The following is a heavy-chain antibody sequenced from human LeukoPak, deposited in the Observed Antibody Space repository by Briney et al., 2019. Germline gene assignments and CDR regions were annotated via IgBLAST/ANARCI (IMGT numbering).Heavy chain of an antibody. Sequence: KASETLSLTCTVSGGSISSYYWSWIRQPPGKGLEWIGYIYYSGSTNYNPSLKSRVTISVDTSKNQFSLKLSSVTAADTAVYYCARVGTRGYSYGYYYYMDVWGKGTTVTVSS. CDR1: GGSISSYY. J-gene: IGHJ6*03. CDR2: IYYSGST. D-gene: IGHD5-18*01. CDR3: ARVGTRGYSYGYYYYMDV. V-gene: IGHV4-59*01.